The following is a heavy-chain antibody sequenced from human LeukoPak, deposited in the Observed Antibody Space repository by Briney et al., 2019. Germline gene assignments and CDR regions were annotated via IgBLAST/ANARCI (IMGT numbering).Heavy chain of an antibody. Sequence: SETLSLTCTVSGGSISSYYWSWIRQPAGKGLEWIGRIYTRGSTNCNPSLKSRVTMSVDTSKNQFSLKLSSVTAADTAVYYCARDRAIEYYFDYWGQGTLVTVSS. J-gene: IGHJ4*02. CDR3: ARDRAIEYYFDY. D-gene: IGHD1-26*01. V-gene: IGHV4-4*07. CDR1: GGSISSYY. CDR2: IYTRGST.